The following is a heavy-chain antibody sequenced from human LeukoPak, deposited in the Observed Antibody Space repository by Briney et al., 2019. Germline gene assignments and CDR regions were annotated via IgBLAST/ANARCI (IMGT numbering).Heavy chain of an antibody. J-gene: IGHJ4*02. V-gene: IGHV1-2*02. CDR2: INPNSGGT. D-gene: IGHD3-22*01. Sequence: ASVKVSCKASGYTFTGYYKHWVRQAPGQGLEWMGWINPNSGGTNYAQKFQGRVTMTRDTSISTAYMELSRLRSDDTAVYYCASGHGTSYNYDTSGYYSDYWGQGTLVTVSS. CDR1: GYTFTGYY. CDR3: ASGHGTSYNYDTSGYYSDY.